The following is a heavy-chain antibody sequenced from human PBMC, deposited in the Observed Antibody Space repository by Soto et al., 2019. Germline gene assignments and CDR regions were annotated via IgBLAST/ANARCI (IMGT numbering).Heavy chain of an antibody. D-gene: IGHD3-10*01. J-gene: IGHJ5*02. CDR2: IYYSGST. CDR1: GGSISSYY. Sequence: QVQLQESGPGLVKPSETLSLTCTVSGGSISSYYWSWIRQPPGKGLEWIGYIYYSGSTNYNPSLKSRGTVSVHPSKNQFSLKLSSVTAADTAVYSCARYGSGSSVWFDPWGQGTLVTVSS. CDR3: ARYGSGSSVWFDP. V-gene: IGHV4-59*01.